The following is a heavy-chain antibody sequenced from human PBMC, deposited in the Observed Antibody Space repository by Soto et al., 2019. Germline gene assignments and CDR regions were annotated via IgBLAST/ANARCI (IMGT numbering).Heavy chain of an antibody. J-gene: IGHJ5*02. V-gene: IGHV3-73*01. Sequence: EAQLVQPGGGLVQPGGSLQLSCAASGFTFGGSPVHWVRQASGKWLEWVGRIRSDFASSAIAYAASVRGRFTLSRDDAKATAYLPVTRLEVEDTALYYCVIAVCHRTGCYSIDLWGQGTLVTVSS. CDR1: GFTFGGSP. D-gene: IGHD2-2*01. CDR3: VIAVCHRTGCYSIDL. CDR2: IRSDFASSAI.